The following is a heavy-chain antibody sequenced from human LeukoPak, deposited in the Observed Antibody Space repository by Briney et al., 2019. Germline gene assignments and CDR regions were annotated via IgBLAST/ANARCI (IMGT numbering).Heavy chain of an antibody. Sequence: GGSLRLSCAPSVFSFTTYAMDWVRQAPGKGLEWVAFIQNDGSSRFYADSVKGRFTISRDDSKKTFYLQMDSLRLDDTAVYYCARGVDHAFDYWGQGTLVTVSS. CDR3: ARGVDHAFDY. V-gene: IGHV3-30*02. D-gene: IGHD5-12*01. CDR2: IQNDGSSR. J-gene: IGHJ4*02. CDR1: VFSFTTYA.